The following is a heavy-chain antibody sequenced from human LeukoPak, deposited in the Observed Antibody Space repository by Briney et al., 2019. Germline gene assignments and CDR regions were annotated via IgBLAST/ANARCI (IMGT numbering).Heavy chain of an antibody. CDR3: AVEVAGTADAFDI. Sequence: ASVKVSCKASGYTFTGYYMHWVRQAPGQGLEWMGWINPNSGGTNYVQKFQGWVTMTRDTSISTAYMELSRLRSDDTAVYYCAVEVAGTADAFDIWGQGTMVTVSS. V-gene: IGHV1-2*04. D-gene: IGHD6-19*01. J-gene: IGHJ3*02. CDR2: INPNSGGT. CDR1: GYTFTGYY.